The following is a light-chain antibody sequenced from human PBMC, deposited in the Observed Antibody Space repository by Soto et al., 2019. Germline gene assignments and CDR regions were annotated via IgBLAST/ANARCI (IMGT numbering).Light chain of an antibody. J-gene: IGKJ3*01. CDR2: AAS. Sequence: DIQMTQSPSSLSASVGDRVTITCRASQGISNYLAWYQQKPGKVPKLLVYAASTLQSGVPSRFSGRGSGTDFTLTISGLQPEDVATYYCQKYNSVPRTFGPGTKVDIK. CDR3: QKYNSVPRT. CDR1: QGISNY. V-gene: IGKV1-27*01.